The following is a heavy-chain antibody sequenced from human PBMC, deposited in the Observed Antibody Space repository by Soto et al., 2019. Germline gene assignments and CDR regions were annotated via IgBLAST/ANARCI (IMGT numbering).Heavy chain of an antibody. D-gene: IGHD3-22*01. CDR2: IIPIFGTA. V-gene: IGHV1-69*12. CDR3: ARDAFYYDGPSGVYYFDY. Sequence: QVQLVQSGAEVKKPGSSVKVSCKASGGTFNNYAISWLRQAPGQGLEWMGGIIPIFGTANYAQKFQGRVTITADEFTTTXXMGLSSLRSEDTAVYYCARDAFYYDGPSGVYYFDYWGQGTLVTVSS. CDR1: GGTFNNYA. J-gene: IGHJ4*02.